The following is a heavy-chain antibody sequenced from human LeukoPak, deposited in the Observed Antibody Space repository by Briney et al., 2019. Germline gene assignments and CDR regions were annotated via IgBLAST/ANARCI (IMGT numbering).Heavy chain of an antibody. CDR1: GFTFSGYY. CDR3: ARDRGIVAVPASYYMDV. D-gene: IGHD2-2*01. CDR2: ITNSGSNT. Sequence: GGPLRLSCTASGFTFSGYYMSWIRQAPGKGLEWVSYITNSGSNTYYADSVKGRFTISRDNAQNSLYLQMNSLRAEDTAVYYCARDRGIVAVPASYYMDVWGKGTTVTVSS. J-gene: IGHJ6*03. V-gene: IGHV3-11*04.